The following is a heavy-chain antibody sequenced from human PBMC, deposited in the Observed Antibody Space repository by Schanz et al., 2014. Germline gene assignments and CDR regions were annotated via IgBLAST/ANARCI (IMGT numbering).Heavy chain of an antibody. CDR2: IWYDGSNK. D-gene: IGHD3-10*01. CDR1: GFTFSKYG. CDR3: ANRGHLRGWFDS. V-gene: IGHV3-33*06. J-gene: IGHJ5*01. Sequence: QVQLVESGGGVVQPGRSLRLSCAASGFTFSKYGMHWVRQAPGKGLEWVAVIWYDGSNKDYADSVKGRFTISRDNSKNIVYLQMNRLRAEDTAVYYCANRGHLRGWFDSWGQGILVTVSS.